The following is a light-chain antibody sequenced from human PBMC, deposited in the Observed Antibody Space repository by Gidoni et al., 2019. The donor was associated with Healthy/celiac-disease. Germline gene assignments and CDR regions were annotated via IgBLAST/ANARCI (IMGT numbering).Light chain of an antibody. J-gene: IGLJ2*01. CDR3: SSYTSSSTLV. Sequence: QSALTQPASVSGSPGQSITISCPGTSSDVGGHHYVSWYQQHPGKAPKLLTYDVSNRPSGLSNRFSGSKSGNTASLTISGLQAEDEADYYCSSYTSSSTLVFGGGTKLTVL. V-gene: IGLV2-14*01. CDR1: SSDVGGHHY. CDR2: DVS.